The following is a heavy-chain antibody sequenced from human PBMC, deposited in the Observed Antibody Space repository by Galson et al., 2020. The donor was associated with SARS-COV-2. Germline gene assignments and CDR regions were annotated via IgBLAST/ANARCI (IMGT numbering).Heavy chain of an antibody. V-gene: IGHV3-30*18. J-gene: IGHJ6*01. CDR3: AKDKGYLYNYGMDV. CDR1: GFTFNSYG. CDR2: IVRDGSEE. D-gene: IGHD5-12*01. Sequence: GESLKISCAASGFTFNSYGMHWVRQAPGKGLEWVALIVRDGSEESYADSVKGRFTISRDNAKNMLYLQTSTLRSEDTAVYYCAKDKGYLYNYGMDVWGQGTTVTVSS.